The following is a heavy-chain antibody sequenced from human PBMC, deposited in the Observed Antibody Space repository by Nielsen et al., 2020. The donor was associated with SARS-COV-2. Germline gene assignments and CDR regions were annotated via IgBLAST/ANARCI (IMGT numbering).Heavy chain of an antibody. Sequence: GGSLKLSCAASGFTFSNPWMNWVRQASGKGLEWVGRIRSKANSYATAYAASVKGRFTISRDDSKNTAYLQMNSLKTEDTAVYYCTRAVPITMTDYYFDYWGQGTLVTVSS. V-gene: IGHV3-73*01. CDR2: IRSKANSYAT. D-gene: IGHD3-22*01. J-gene: IGHJ4*02. CDR1: GFTFSNPW. CDR3: TRAVPITMTDYYFDY.